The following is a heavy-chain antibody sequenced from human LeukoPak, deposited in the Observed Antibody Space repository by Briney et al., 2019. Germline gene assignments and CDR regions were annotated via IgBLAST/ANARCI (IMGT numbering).Heavy chain of an antibody. CDR1: GFTFSSYW. Sequence: GGSLRLSCAASGFTFSSYWMSWVRQAPGKGLEWVANIKQDGSEKYYVDSVKGRFTISRDNAKNSLYLQMNSLRAEDTAVYYCARVYEYQLLGPIDYWGQGTLVIVSS. D-gene: IGHD2-2*01. CDR2: IKQDGSEK. V-gene: IGHV3-7*01. J-gene: IGHJ4*02. CDR3: ARVYEYQLLGPIDY.